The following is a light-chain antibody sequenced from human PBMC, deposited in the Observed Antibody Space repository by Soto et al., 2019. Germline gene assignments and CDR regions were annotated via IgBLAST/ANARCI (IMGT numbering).Light chain of an antibody. CDR2: EVT. Sequence: QLVLTQPASVSGSPGQSITISCTGTSSDVGGYNYVSWYQQHPGKAPKVIIYEVTNRPSGVSNRFSGSKSGNTASLTISGLQAEDEADYYCSSYTSSSTLVFGGGTKLTVL. J-gene: IGLJ3*02. CDR1: SSDVGGYNY. V-gene: IGLV2-14*01. CDR3: SSYTSSSTLV.